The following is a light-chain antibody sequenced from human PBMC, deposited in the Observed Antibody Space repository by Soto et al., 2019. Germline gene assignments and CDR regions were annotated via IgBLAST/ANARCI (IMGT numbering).Light chain of an antibody. J-gene: IGLJ2*01. CDR2: EGS. CDR1: SSDVGSHNL. Sequence: QSALTQPASVSGSPGQSITISCTGTSSDVGSHNLVSWYQQHPGKAPKLMIYEGSKRPSGVSNRFSGSKSGNTASLTISGLQAEDEADYYCCSYAGSVVFGGGTKLTVL. CDR3: CSYAGSVV. V-gene: IGLV2-23*01.